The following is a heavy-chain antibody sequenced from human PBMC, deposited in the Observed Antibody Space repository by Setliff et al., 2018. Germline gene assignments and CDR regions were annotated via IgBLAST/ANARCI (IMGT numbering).Heavy chain of an antibody. CDR1: GFSFTSFG. V-gene: IGHV1-18*01. CDR2: ISVYNGYI. J-gene: IGHJ5*02. Sequence: ASVKVSCKTSGFSFTSFGFSWVRQAPGQGLEWMGWISVYNGYIVYAQKLQGRVTMTTDTSTSTAYMELRSLRSDDTAVYYCARGIYYFDIMGDPWGQGTLVTVSS. CDR3: ARGIYYFDIMGDP. D-gene: IGHD3-22*01.